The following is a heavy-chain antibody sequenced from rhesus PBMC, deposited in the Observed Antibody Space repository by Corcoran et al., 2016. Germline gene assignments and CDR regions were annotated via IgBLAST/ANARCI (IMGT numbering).Heavy chain of an antibody. CDR2: IYGSGGSN. D-gene: IGHD1-44*01. J-gene: IGHJ4*01. CDR3: SRDRVRGNYYCDY. V-gene: IGHV4-106*01. CDR1: GGSISDSYY. Sequence: QVQLQESGPGLVKPSETLSLTCADSGGSISDSYYWSWIRQPQGQGLEWIGYIYGSGGSNYNNPSLKSRVTISTDTSKNQFALKQSSGTAADTAVDYCSRDRVRGNYYCDYWGQGVLVTVSS.